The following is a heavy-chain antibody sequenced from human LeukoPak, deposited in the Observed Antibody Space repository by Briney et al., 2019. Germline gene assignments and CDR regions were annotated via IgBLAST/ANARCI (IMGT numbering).Heavy chain of an antibody. Sequence: GGPLRLSCAASGFTVSSNYMSWVRQAPGKGLEWVSVIYSGGSTYYADSVKGRFTISRDNSKNTLYLQMNSLRAEDTAVYYCARVSSSSSRRDYWGQGTLVTVSS. CDR2: IYSGGST. D-gene: IGHD6-6*01. CDR3: ARVSSSSSRRDY. J-gene: IGHJ4*02. CDR1: GFTVSSNY. V-gene: IGHV3-66*02.